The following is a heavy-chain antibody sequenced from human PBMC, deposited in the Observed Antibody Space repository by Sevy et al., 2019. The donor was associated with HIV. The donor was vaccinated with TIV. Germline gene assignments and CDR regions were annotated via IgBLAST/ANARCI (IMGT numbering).Heavy chain of an antibody. V-gene: IGHV3-7*01. CDR3: ARDRITGTPTADAFDI. Sequence: GGSLRLSCAASGFTFSSYWTSWVRQAPGKGLEWVANIKQDGSEKYYVDSVKGRFTISRDNAKNSLYLQMNSLRAEDTAVYYCARDRITGTPTADAFDIWGQGTMVTVSS. CDR2: IKQDGSEK. J-gene: IGHJ3*02. D-gene: IGHD1-7*01. CDR1: GFTFSSYW.